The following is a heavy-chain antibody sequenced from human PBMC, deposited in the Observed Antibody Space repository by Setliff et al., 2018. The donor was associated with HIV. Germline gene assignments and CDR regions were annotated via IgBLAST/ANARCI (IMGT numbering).Heavy chain of an antibody. Sequence: KASETLSLTCILSGGSISSGSYYWSWIRQPAGKGLEWIGHIYTSGSTNYNPSLKSRVTISVDTSKNQFSLKLSSVTAADTAVYYCAIHRPYYYDSSGYYYEGIIDYWGQGTLVTVSA. J-gene: IGHJ4*02. V-gene: IGHV4-61*09. CDR3: AIHRPYYYDSSGYYYEGIIDY. CDR2: IYTSGST. D-gene: IGHD3-22*01. CDR1: GGSISSGSYY.